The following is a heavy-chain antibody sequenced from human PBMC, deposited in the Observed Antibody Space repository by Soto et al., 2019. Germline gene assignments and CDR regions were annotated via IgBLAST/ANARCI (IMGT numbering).Heavy chain of an antibody. J-gene: IGHJ4*02. CDR3: AKDHVLRYFDWLFGIDY. CDR2: ISGSGGSR. D-gene: IGHD3-9*01. CDR1: GFTFSSYA. Sequence: PGGSLRLSCAASGFTFSSYAMSWVRQAPGKGLEWVSAISGSGGSRYYADSVKSRFTISRDNSKNTLYLQMNSLRAEDTAVYYCAKDHVLRYFDWLFGIDYWGQGTLVTVSS. V-gene: IGHV3-23*01.